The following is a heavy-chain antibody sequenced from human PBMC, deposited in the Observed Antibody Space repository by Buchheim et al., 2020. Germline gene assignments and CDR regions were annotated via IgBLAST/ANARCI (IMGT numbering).Heavy chain of an antibody. Sequence: QVQLVESGGGVVQPGRSLRLSCAASGFTFSSYAMHWVRQAPGKGLEWVAVISYDGSNKYYADSVKGRFTISRDNSKNTLYLQMNSLRAEDTAVYYCARDSYPEQILEWLFGHYYGMDVWGQGTT. CDR1: GFTFSSYA. J-gene: IGHJ6*02. CDR2: ISYDGSNK. CDR3: ARDSYPEQILEWLFGHYYGMDV. D-gene: IGHD3-3*01. V-gene: IGHV3-30*04.